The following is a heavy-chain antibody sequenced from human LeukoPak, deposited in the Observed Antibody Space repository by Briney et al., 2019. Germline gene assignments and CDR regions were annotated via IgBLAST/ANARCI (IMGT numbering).Heavy chain of an antibody. V-gene: IGHV4-34*01. CDR3: ARGSGPYDAFDI. CDR1: GGSFSGYY. J-gene: IGHJ3*02. CDR2: INHSGST. D-gene: IGHD2-15*01. Sequence: SETLSFTCAVYGGSFSGYYWSWIRQPPGKGLEWIGEINHSGSTNYNPSLKSRVTISVDTSKNQFSLKLSSVTAADTAVYYCARGSGPYDAFDIWGQGTMVTVSS.